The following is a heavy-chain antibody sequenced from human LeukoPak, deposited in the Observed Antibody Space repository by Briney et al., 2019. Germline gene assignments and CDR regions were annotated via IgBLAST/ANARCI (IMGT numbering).Heavy chain of an antibody. D-gene: IGHD6-13*01. CDR1: GFTFSSYW. CDR2: IKQDGSEK. Sequence: PGGSLRLSCAASGFTFSSYWMSWVRLPPGKGLEWVANIKQDGSEKYYVDSVKGRFTISRDNAKNSLYLQMNSLRAEDTAVYYCARFIAAPYYFDYWGRGTLVTVSS. J-gene: IGHJ4*02. CDR3: ARFIAAPYYFDY. V-gene: IGHV3-7*01.